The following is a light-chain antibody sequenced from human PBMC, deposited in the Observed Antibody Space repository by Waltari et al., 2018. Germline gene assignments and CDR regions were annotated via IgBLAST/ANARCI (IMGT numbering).Light chain of an antibody. CDR1: SSDIGNYNL. CDR3: CSYAGSAVSV. Sequence: QSALTPTATVSGSPGQSITISCSGTSSDIGNYNLVSWYQQHPGKAPTLIIYDVNKRPSGVSNRFSGSKSGNTAFLTVSGLQTADEADYYCCSYAGSAVSVFGGGTKLTV. CDR2: DVN. J-gene: IGLJ3*02. V-gene: IGLV2-23*02.